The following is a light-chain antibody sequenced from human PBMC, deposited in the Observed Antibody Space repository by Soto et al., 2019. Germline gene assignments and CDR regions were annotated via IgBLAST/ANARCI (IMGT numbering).Light chain of an antibody. CDR3: CSYAGSSTSVV. CDR2: EGS. Sequence: QSALTQPASVSGSPGQSITISCTGTSSDVGSYNLVSWYQQPPGKAPKLMIYEGSKRPSGVSNRSSGSKSGNTASLTISGRQAEYDAEYYCCSYAGSSTSVVFGGGTQLTVL. V-gene: IGLV2-23*01. J-gene: IGLJ2*01. CDR1: SSDVGSYNL.